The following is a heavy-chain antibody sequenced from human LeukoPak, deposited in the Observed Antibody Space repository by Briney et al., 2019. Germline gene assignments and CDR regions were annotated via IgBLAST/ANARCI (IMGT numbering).Heavy chain of an antibody. CDR2: IRYDGSNK. V-gene: IGHV3-30*02. CDR3: ARALRVYYCSSISCPPDY. CDR1: GFTFSSYG. Sequence: PGGSLRLSCAASGFTFSSYGMHWVRQAPGKGLEWVAFIRYDGSNKYYADSVKGRFTIPRDNSKNSLYLQMNSLKIEDTAFYYCARALRVYYCSSISCPPDYWGLGTLVTVSS. D-gene: IGHD2-2*01. J-gene: IGHJ4*02.